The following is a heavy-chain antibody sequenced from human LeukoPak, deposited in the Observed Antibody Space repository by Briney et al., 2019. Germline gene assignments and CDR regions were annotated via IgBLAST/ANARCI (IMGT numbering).Heavy chain of an antibody. V-gene: IGHV3-23*01. CDR3: AKNQKVEWFGELLFDY. CDR1: GFTFSSYA. D-gene: IGHD3-10*01. J-gene: IGHJ4*02. CDR2: ISGSGGST. Sequence: PGGSLRLSCAASGFTFSSYAMSWVRQAPGKGLEWVSAISGSGGSTYYADSVKGRLTISRDNSKNTLYLQMDSLRAEGTAVYYCAKNQKVEWFGELLFDYWGQGTLVTVSS.